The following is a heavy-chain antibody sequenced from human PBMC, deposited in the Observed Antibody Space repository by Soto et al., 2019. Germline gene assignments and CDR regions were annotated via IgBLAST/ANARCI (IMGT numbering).Heavy chain of an antibody. CDR3: ARGPRGYVYSHGMDV. CDR1: GCSISSYD. Sequence: PSETLSLTCTVAGCSISSYDVSWIRQSAGKGLEWIGRIDTSGTTNYNPSLKSRVTMSVDASKNHFSLNLSSVTAADTAVYYCARGPRGYVYSHGMDVWGQGTTVTVSS. J-gene: IGHJ6*02. V-gene: IGHV4-4*07. D-gene: IGHD2-21*01. CDR2: IDTSGTT.